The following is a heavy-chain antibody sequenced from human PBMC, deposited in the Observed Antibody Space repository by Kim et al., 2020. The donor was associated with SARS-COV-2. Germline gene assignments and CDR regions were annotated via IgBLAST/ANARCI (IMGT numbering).Heavy chain of an antibody. CDR3: ARAASAVAGMPHETYYYGMDV. V-gene: IGHV4-59*01. Sequence: SETLSLTCTVSGGSISSYYWSWIRQPPGKGLEWIGYIYYSGSTNYNPSLKSRVTISVDTSKNQFSLKLSSVTAADTAVYYCARAASAVAGMPHETYYYGMDVWGQGTTVTVSS. J-gene: IGHJ6*02. CDR1: GGSISSYY. CDR2: IYYSGST. D-gene: IGHD6-19*01.